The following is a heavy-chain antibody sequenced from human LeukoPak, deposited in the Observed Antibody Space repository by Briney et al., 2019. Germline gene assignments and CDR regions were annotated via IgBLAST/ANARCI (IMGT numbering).Heavy chain of an antibody. CDR2: ISTSGGNT. CDR1: GFSFSSFA. D-gene: IGHD6-13*01. CDR3: ASPRGFASSWFDY. V-gene: IGHV3-23*01. J-gene: IGHJ4*02. Sequence: GGSLRLSCAASGFSFSSFAMSWVRQAPGKGLEWVSTISTSGGNTYYADSVKGRFSISRDNSKNTLFLQMNSLRAEDTAVYYCASPRGFASSWFDYWGQVTLVTVSS.